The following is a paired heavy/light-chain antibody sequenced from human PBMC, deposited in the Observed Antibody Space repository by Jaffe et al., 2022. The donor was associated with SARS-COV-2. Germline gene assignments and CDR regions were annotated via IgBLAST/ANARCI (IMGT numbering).Heavy chain of an antibody. CDR2: IYYSGST. V-gene: IGHV4-39*01. CDR3: ARHWRGVDP. Sequence: QLQLQESGPGLVKPSETLSLTCIVSGVSISSAGYYWGWIRQPPGKGLEWIGNIYYSGSTDYNPSLKGRVSISIDTSMNQVSLNLSSVTAADTAVYYCARHWRGVDPWGQGTLVTVSS. D-gene: IGHD3-3*01. J-gene: IGHJ5*02. CDR1: GVSISSAGYY.
Light chain of an antibody. Sequence: IVLTQSPATLSLSPGERATLSCRASQSVSSYLAWYQQKPGQAPRLLIYDASNRATGIPARFSGSGSGTDFTLTISSLEPEDLAVYYCQQRGNWPFTFGQGTRLEIK. J-gene: IGKJ5*01. CDR1: QSVSSY. CDR3: QQRGNWPFT. V-gene: IGKV3-11*01. CDR2: DAS.